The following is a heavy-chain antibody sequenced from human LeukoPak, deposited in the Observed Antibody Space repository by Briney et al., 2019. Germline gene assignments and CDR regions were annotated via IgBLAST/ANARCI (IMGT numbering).Heavy chain of an antibody. J-gene: IGHJ4*02. V-gene: IGHV3-23*01. D-gene: IGHD3-10*01. Sequence: HPGGSLRLSCTASGFTFSTYAMTWVRQAPGKGLEWVSSISGGAGSTYYADSVKGRFTISRANSENTLYLQMHSLRAEDTAVYYCAKDLVTGSLDYWGQGTLVTVSS. CDR2: ISGGAGST. CDR3: AKDLVTGSLDY. CDR1: GFTFSTYA.